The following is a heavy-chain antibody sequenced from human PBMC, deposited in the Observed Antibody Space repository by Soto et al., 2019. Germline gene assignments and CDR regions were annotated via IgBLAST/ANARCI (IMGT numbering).Heavy chain of an antibody. CDR1: GFTFSDYY. Sequence: QVQLVESGGGLVKPGGSLRLSCAASGFTFSDYYMTWIRQAPGKGLEYVSYIVSSSAYTNYADSVKGRFTISRDNAKNSMYLDLHRLRAEDTAVYYCERLRAIGWYMGGYLASWGQGTLVTVSS. J-gene: IGHJ4*02. D-gene: IGHD6-19*01. V-gene: IGHV3-11*06. CDR2: IVSSSAYT. CDR3: ERLRAIGWYMGGYLAS.